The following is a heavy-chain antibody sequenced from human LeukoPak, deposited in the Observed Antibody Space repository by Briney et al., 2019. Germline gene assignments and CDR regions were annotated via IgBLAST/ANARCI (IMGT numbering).Heavy chain of an antibody. J-gene: IGHJ4*02. V-gene: IGHV3-48*04. Sequence: GGSLRLSCATSGFPFSRYSMNWVRQAPGKGLEWLSYITSGSDTIYYADSVKGRFTISRDNAKNSLSLQMNSLRAEDTAIYYCAREDFWRGYDYWGQGTLVTVSS. CDR2: ITSGSDTI. CDR1: GFPFSRYS. CDR3: AREDFWRGYDY. D-gene: IGHD3-3*01.